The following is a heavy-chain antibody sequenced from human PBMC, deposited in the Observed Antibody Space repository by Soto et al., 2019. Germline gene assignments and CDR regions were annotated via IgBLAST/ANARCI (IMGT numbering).Heavy chain of an antibody. CDR2: IDFTSNSI. D-gene: IGHD6-13*01. CDR3: ARDIEPPGLFFDY. CDR1: GFSFSDYY. V-gene: IGHV3-11*01. J-gene: IGHJ4*02. Sequence: SGGSLRLSCAASGFSFSDYYMSWIRQAPGKGLEWVSYIDFTSNSIYYADSVKGRFTISRDNAKNSLYLQMNSLRAEDTAVYYCARDIEPPGLFFDYWGQGTLVTVSS.